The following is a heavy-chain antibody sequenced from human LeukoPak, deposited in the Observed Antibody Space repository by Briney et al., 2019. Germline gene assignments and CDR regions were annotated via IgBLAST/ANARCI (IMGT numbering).Heavy chain of an antibody. CDR3: ARAGDGYGDYVPYYFDY. CDR2: IYYSGST. D-gene: IGHD4-17*01. CDR1: GGSISSYY. J-gene: IGHJ4*02. Sequence: SETLSLTCTVSGGSISSYYWSWIRQPPGKGLEWIGYIYYSGSTNYNPSLKSRVTISVDTSKNQFSLKLSSVTAADTAVYYCARAGDGYGDYVPYYFDYWGQGTLVTVSS. V-gene: IGHV4-59*01.